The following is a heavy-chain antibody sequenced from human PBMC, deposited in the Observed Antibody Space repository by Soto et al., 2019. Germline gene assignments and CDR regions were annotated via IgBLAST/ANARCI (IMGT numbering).Heavy chain of an antibody. CDR2: ISSSSSYK. CDR3: ARDDTAIVTWFDP. V-gene: IGHV3-21*01. J-gene: IGHJ5*02. Sequence: PGGSLRLSCAASGFTFSSYSMNWVRQAPGKGLEWVSSISSSSSYKYYADSVKGRFTISRDNAKKSLYLQMNSLRAEDTAMYYCARDDTAIVTWFDPWGQGTLVTVSS. CDR1: GFTFSSYS. D-gene: IGHD5-18*01.